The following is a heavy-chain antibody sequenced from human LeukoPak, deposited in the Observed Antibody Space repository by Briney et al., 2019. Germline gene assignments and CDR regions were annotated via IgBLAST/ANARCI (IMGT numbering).Heavy chain of an antibody. D-gene: IGHD2-15*01. CDR3: ARDKGGTSPPLGY. CDR1: GFTFSDYY. V-gene: IGHV3-11*04. J-gene: IGHJ4*02. Sequence: GGSLRLSCAASGFTFSDYYMSWIRQSPGKGLEWVSFISDSGSAIYYADSVKGRFTISRDNAKNSLYLQMNSVRAEETAVYYCARDKGGTSPPLGYWGQGTLVTVSS. CDR2: ISDSGSAI.